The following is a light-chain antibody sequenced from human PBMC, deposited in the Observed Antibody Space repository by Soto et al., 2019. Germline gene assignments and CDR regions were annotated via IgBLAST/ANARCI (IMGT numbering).Light chain of an antibody. CDR1: SSNIGSNY. Sequence: QSVLTQPPSASGTPGQRVTISCSGSSSNIGSNYVYWYQQLPGTAPKLLIYSNNQRPSGVPDRFSGSKSGTSASLAISGLRSEDEADYYCAAWDGSLSGLFGGGTKLTVL. V-gene: IGLV1-47*02. CDR2: SNN. CDR3: AAWDGSLSGL. J-gene: IGLJ2*01.